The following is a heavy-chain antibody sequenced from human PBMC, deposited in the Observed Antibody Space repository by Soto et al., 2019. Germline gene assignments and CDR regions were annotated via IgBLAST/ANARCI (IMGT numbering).Heavy chain of an antibody. D-gene: IGHD3-22*01. Sequence: SETLSLTCTVSGGSVSSGSYYWSWIRQPPGKGLEWIGYIYYSGSTNYNPSLKSRVTISVDTSKNQSSLKLSSVTAADTAVYYCARGVRYYDSSGYPAFDYWGQGTLVTVSS. CDR2: IYYSGST. CDR1: GGSVSSGSYY. V-gene: IGHV4-61*01. CDR3: ARGVRYYDSSGYPAFDY. J-gene: IGHJ4*02.